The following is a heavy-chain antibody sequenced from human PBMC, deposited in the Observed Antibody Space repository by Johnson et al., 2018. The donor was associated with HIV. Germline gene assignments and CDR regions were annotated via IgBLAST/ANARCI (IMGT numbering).Heavy chain of an antibody. D-gene: IGHD1-26*01. V-gene: IGHV3-33*08. J-gene: IGHJ3*02. CDR3: ARVSLGRHAFDI. CDR2: IRYDGSNK. CDR1: GFTFSSYG. Sequence: QVQLVESGGGVVQPGRSLRLSCVASGFTFSSYGMHWVRQAPGKGLEWVAFIRYDGSNKYYVDSVKGRFTISRDNAKNSLYLQMNSLRAEDTAVYYCARVSLGRHAFDIWGQGTMVTVSS.